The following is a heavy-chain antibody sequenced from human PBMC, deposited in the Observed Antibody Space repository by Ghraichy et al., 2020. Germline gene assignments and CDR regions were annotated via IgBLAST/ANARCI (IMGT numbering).Heavy chain of an antibody. Sequence: SETLSLTCAVYGGSFSGYYWSWIRQPPGKGLEWIGEINHSGSTNYNPSLKSRVTISVDTSKNQFSLKLSSVTAADTAVYYCARARRGLAAAGTYYYYGMDVWGQGTTVTVSS. CDR3: ARARRGLAAAGTYYYYGMDV. CDR2: INHSGST. J-gene: IGHJ6*02. CDR1: GGSFSGYY. V-gene: IGHV4-34*01. D-gene: IGHD6-13*01.